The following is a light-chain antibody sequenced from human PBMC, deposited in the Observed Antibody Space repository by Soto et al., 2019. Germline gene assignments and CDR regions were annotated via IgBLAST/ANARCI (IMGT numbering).Light chain of an antibody. CDR1: SSDVGGHNY. V-gene: IGLV2-14*01. Sequence: QSALAQPASVSGSPGQSITISCTGTSSDVGGHNYVSWYQQHPGKAPKLLIYEVSNRPSGVSNRFSGSKSGNTASLTISGLQAEDEADYYCSSYRSTITPHVFGTGTKLTVL. J-gene: IGLJ1*01. CDR2: EVS. CDR3: SSYRSTITPHV.